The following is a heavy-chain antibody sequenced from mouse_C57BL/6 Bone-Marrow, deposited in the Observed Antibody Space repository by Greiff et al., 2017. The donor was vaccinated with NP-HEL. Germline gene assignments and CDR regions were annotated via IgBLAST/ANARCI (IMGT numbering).Heavy chain of an antibody. Sequence: EVKLMESGGGLVQPGGSMKLSCVASGFTFSNYWMNWVRQSPEKGLEWVAQIRLKSDNYATHYAESGKGRFTISRDDSKSSVYLQMNNLRAEDTGIYYCTDGNFYFDYWGQGTTLTVSS. D-gene: IGHD2-1*01. CDR1: GFTFSNYW. CDR2: IRLKSDNYAT. V-gene: IGHV6-3*01. J-gene: IGHJ2*01. CDR3: TDGNFYFDY.